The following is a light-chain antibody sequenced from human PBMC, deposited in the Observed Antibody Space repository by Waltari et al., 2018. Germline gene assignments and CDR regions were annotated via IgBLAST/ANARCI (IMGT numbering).Light chain of an antibody. CDR1: TSDIGNHDY. CDR2: EGT. V-gene: IGLV2-14*01. Sequence: QSALTQPASVSGSPGQSITISCTGTTSDIGNHDYVSWYQQHPGKAPKLLIYEGTNRPAGVSTGFSGSKSGSTASLTISGLQADDEAHYYCSSYTGGSTLLVFGGGTDLTVL. J-gene: IGLJ2*01. CDR3: SSYTGGSTLLV.